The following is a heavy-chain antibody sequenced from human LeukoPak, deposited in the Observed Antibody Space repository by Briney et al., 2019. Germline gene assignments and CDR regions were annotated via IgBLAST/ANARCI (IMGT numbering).Heavy chain of an antibody. CDR3: ARPYYYDSRIDP. D-gene: IGHD3-22*01. Sequence: SETLSLTCTVSGGSVSSGDYYWSWIRQPPGKGLEWIAYMYYSGSTYYNPSLKSRVTMSADTSKNQLPLKLSSVTAADTAVYYCARPYYYDSRIDPWGQGILVTVSS. CDR1: GGSVSSGDYY. CDR2: MYYSGST. J-gene: IGHJ5*02. V-gene: IGHV4-30-4*01.